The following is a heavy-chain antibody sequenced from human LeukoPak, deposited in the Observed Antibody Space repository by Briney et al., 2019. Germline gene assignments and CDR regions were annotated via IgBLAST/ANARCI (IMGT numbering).Heavy chain of an antibody. J-gene: IGHJ4*02. CDR2: IYYSGST. D-gene: IGHD1-26*01. CDR3: ASLSGSYCSLDY. CDR1: GGSISSSSYY. V-gene: IGHV4-39*01. Sequence: SETLSLTCTVSGGSISSSSYYWGWIRQPPGKGLEWIGSIYYSGSTYYNPSLKSRVTISVDTSKNQFSLKLSSVTAADTAVYYCASLSGSYCSLDYWGQGTLVTVSS.